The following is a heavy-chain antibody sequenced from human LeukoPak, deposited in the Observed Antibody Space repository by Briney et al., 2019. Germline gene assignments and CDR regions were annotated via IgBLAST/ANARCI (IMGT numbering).Heavy chain of an antibody. CDR1: GYTFASYD. V-gene: IGHV1-8*01. Sequence: ASVKDSCKASGYTFASYDINWVRQATGQGLEWMGWMNPNSGITGYAQKFQGRVTMTRNTSISTAYMELSSLRSEDTAVYYCARGRIADAFDIWGQGTMVTVSS. CDR3: ARGRIADAFDI. J-gene: IGHJ3*02. CDR2: MNPNSGIT.